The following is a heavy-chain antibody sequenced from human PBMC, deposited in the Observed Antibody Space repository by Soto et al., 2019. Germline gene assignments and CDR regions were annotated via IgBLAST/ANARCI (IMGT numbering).Heavy chain of an antibody. CDR2: ISAYNGNT. D-gene: IGHD2-21*01. V-gene: IGHV1-18*01. J-gene: IGHJ6*02. CDR3: ARGAFCGGAPGCRDMDV. CDR1: GYNFISHS. Sequence: QIQLVQSGGEVKKPGASVKVSCKSSGYNFISHSITWVRQAPGQGLEWMGRISAYNGNTNHAQKFQGRLTMTTDTSTSTAYRELRSLRSDGTAVYYCARGAFCGGAPGCRDMDVWGQGTTVTVSS.